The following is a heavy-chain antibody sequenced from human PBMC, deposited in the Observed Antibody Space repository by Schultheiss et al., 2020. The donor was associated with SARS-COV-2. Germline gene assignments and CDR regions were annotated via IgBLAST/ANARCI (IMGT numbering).Heavy chain of an antibody. D-gene: IGHD4-11*01. V-gene: IGHV4-61*02. J-gene: IGHJ5*02. CDR2: IYTSGST. CDR3: ARDQNYSNYDWFDP. Sequence: QTLSLTCTVSGGSISSGSYYWSWIRQPAGKGLEWIGRIYTSGSTNYNPSLKSRVTMSVDTSKNQFSLKLSSVTAADTAVYYCARDQNYSNYDWFDPWGQGTLVTVSS. CDR1: GGSISSGSYY.